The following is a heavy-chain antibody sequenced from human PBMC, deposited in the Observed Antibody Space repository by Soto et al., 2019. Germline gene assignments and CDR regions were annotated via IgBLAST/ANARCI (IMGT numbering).Heavy chain of an antibody. CDR1: GFTLRTYW. J-gene: IGHJ6*02. CDR2: IKQDGSEK. V-gene: IGHV3-7*05. CDR3: ARVRTENYYGMDV. Sequence: GGSLRLSCTASGFTLRTYWMSWVRQAPGKGLEWVANIKQDGSEKYYVDSVKGRFAISRDNAKNSLYLQMNSLRAEDTAVYYCARVRTENYYGMDVWGQGTTVTVSS.